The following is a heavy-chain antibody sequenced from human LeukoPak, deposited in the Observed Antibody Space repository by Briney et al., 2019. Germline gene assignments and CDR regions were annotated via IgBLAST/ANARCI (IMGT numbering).Heavy chain of an antibody. Sequence: PGGSLRLSCAASGFTFSSYWMSWVRQAPGKGLEWVANIKRDGSEKYYVDSVKGRFTISRDNAKNSLYLQMNSLRAEDTAVYYCARDHLWRKWLPYYFDYWGQGTLVTVSS. J-gene: IGHJ4*02. CDR3: ARDHLWRKWLPYYFDY. CDR2: IKRDGSEK. D-gene: IGHD6-19*01. V-gene: IGHV3-7*01. CDR1: GFTFSSYW.